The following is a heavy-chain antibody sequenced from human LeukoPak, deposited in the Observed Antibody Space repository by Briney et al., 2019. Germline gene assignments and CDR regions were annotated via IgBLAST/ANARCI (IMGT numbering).Heavy chain of an antibody. CDR2: IKHDGSEK. Sequence: GGSLRLSCAASGFTFNIFWMSWVRQAPGKGLEWVANIKHDGSEKYYVDSVKGRFTISRDNAKNSLYLQMNSLRAEDTAVYFCARDATSGWPFDFWGQGTLITVSS. CDR1: GFTFNIFW. D-gene: IGHD6-19*01. V-gene: IGHV3-7*01. J-gene: IGHJ4*02. CDR3: ARDATSGWPFDF.